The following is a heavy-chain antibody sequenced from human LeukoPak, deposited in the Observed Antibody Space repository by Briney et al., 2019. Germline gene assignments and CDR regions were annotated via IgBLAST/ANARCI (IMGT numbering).Heavy chain of an antibody. V-gene: IGHV1-18*01. J-gene: IGHJ3*02. CDR1: GYTFTSYG. D-gene: IGHD3-22*01. CDR3: AREGQGIYDSSGYYTVGALDI. Sequence: ASVKVSCKASGYTFTSYGISWVRQAPGQGLEWMGWISAYNGNTNYAQKLQGRVTMTTDTSTSTAYMELRSLRSDDTAVYYCAREGQGIYDSSGYYTVGALDIWGQGTMVTVSS. CDR2: ISAYNGNT.